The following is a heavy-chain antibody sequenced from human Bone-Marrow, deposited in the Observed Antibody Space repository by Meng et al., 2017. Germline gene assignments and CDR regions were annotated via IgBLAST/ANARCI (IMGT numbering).Heavy chain of an antibody. V-gene: IGHV4-38-2*02. CDR3: ARGFYSDASGPFDC. J-gene: IGHJ4*02. Sequence: SETLSLTCTVSGNSISSGYYWGWTRQPPGKDLEWIGSFHHRGRTYYNPSLKSRVTILQDASENQFSLKLSSVTAADTALYYCARGFYSDASGPFDCWGQGTLVTVSS. D-gene: IGHD2-15*01. CDR1: GNSISSGYY. CDR2: FHHRGRT.